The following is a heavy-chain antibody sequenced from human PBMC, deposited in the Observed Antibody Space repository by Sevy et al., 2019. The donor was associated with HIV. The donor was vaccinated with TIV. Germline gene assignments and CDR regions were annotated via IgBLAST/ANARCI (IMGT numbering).Heavy chain of an antibody. Sequence: GGSLRLSCAASGFTFSSYGMHWVRQAPGKGLEWVAFIRYDGSNKYYADSVKGRFTISRDNSKNTLYLRMNSLRAEDTAVYYCAKLGSGSYYNVRFDYWGQGTLVTVSS. J-gene: IGHJ4*02. CDR3: AKLGSGSYYNVRFDY. D-gene: IGHD3-10*01. CDR1: GFTFSSYG. CDR2: IRYDGSNK. V-gene: IGHV3-30*02.